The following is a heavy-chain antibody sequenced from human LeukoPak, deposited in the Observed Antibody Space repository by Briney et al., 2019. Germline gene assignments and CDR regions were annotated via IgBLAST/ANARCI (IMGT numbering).Heavy chain of an antibody. CDR3: ARRFWSGYSNQDNWFDP. J-gene: IGHJ5*02. CDR2: IYHSGST. D-gene: IGHD3-3*01. V-gene: IGHV4-38-2*01. CDR1: GYSISSGYY. Sequence: KPSETLSLTCAVSGYSISSGYYWGWIRQPPGKGLEWIGSIYHSGSTYYNPSLKSRVTISVDTSKNQFSLKLSSVTAVDTAVYYCARRFWSGYSNQDNWFDPWGQGTLVTVSS.